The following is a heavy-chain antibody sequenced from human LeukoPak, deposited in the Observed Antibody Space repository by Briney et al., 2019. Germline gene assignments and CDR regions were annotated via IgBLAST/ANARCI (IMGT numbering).Heavy chain of an antibody. CDR3: ANSTVGYSSGRYPGWPVDR. J-gene: IGHJ4*02. D-gene: IGHD6-19*01. V-gene: IGHV3-23*01. CDR1: GFTFNSYA. Sequence: PGESLRLSCAASGFTFNSYAMYWVRKAPRQGLEWVSGVFGSGGSAHYADSVKGRLTISRDNSKNTQYLQMDSLSVDATAVDYCANSTVGYSSGRYPGWPVDRWGQGTLV. CDR2: VFGSGGSA.